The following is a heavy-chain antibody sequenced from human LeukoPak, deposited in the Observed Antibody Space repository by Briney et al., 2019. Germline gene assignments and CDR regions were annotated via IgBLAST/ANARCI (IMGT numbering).Heavy chain of an antibody. CDR3: QAAAGPFDY. V-gene: IGHV3-30*03. D-gene: IGHD6-13*01. CDR1: GFTFSSYG. Sequence: GGSLRLSCAASGFTFSSYGMHWVRQAPGKGLEWVAVISYDGSNKYYADSVKGRFTISRDNSKNTLYLQMNSLRAEDTAAYYCQAAAGPFDYWGQGTLVTVSS. J-gene: IGHJ4*02. CDR2: ISYDGSNK.